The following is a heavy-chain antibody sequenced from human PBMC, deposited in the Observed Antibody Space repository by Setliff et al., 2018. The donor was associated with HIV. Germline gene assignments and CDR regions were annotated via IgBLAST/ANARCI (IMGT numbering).Heavy chain of an antibody. D-gene: IGHD3-22*01. J-gene: IGHJ3*01. CDR3: ARARITMTGGRLEPYAFDR. Sequence: PSETLSLTCAVSGYSITSVYYWSWIRQPPGKGLEWIGSISHTGSTYYNPSLKSRVTMSVDTSKNQLSLKLRSVTAADTAVYYCARARITMTGGRLEPYAFDRWGQGTKVTVSS. CDR2: ISHTGST. CDR1: GYSITSVYY. V-gene: IGHV4-38-2*01.